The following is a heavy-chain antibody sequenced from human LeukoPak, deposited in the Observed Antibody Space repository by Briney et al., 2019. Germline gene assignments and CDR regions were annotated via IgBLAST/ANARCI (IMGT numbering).Heavy chain of an antibody. CDR3: ARLGSSGWYVGFDY. Sequence: SETLSLTCTVSGGSISSSSYYWGWIRQPAGTGLEWIGSIYYSGSTYYNPSLKSRVTISVDTSKNQFSLKLSSVTAADTAVYYCARLGSSGWYVGFDYWGQGTLVTVSS. V-gene: IGHV4-39*01. J-gene: IGHJ4*02. D-gene: IGHD6-19*01. CDR1: GGSISSSSYY. CDR2: IYYSGST.